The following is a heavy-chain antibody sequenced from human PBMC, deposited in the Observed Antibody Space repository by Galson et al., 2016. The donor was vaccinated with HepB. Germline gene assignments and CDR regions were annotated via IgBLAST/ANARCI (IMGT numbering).Heavy chain of an antibody. CDR3: ARGRGRWLQVFNY. J-gene: IGHJ4*02. V-gene: IGHV1-8*01. CDR1: GGTFSSYA. D-gene: IGHD5-24*01. Sequence: SVKVSCKASGGTFSSYAISWVRQAPGQGLEWMGGMNPNNGNTGYAQKFQGRVTMTRDTSISAAYMELSGLTSEDTAVYYCARGRGRWLQVFNYWGQGTLVTVSS. CDR2: MNPNNGNT.